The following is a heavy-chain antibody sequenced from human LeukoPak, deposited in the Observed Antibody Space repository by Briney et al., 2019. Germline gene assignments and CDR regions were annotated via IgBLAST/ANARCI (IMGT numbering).Heavy chain of an antibody. D-gene: IGHD3-10*02. CDR3: ARDLNVYPYYFDF. CDR1: GYTFTGYY. V-gene: IGHV1-2*02. CDR2: INPNSDGT. Sequence: ASVKVSCTASGYTFTGYYIHWVRQAPGQGLECRGWINPNSDGTNYAQKFQGRVTMTSDTSISTAYMELSRLRSDDTAFYYCARDLNVYPYYFDFWGQGTLVTVSS. J-gene: IGHJ4*02.